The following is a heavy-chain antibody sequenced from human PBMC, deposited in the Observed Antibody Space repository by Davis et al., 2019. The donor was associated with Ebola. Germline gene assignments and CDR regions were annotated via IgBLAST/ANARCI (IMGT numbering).Heavy chain of an antibody. D-gene: IGHD3-3*01. CDR2: ISGSGGST. CDR3: AKSGLSFGVVKYHYGMDV. Sequence: GESLKISCAASGLTFSRCAMTWVRQAPGKGLEWVSAISGSGGSTYYADSVKGRFTISRDNSKKTLYLQMNSLRAEDTAVYYCAKSGLSFGVVKYHYGMDVWGKGTTVTVSS. V-gene: IGHV3-23*01. J-gene: IGHJ6*04. CDR1: GLTFSRCA.